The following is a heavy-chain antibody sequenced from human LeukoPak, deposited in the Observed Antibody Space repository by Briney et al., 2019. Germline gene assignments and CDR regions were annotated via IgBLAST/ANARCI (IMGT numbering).Heavy chain of an antibody. D-gene: IGHD2-2*01. CDR3: ARVLSPVQAMYYFDY. CDR2: ISAYNGNT. J-gene: IGHJ4*02. V-gene: IGHV1-18*01. Sequence: GASVKVSCKASGYTFTSYGISWVRQAPGQGLEWMGWISAYNGNTNYAQKLQGRVTMTTDTSTSTAYMELRSLRSEDTAVYYCARVLSPVQAMYYFDYWGQGTLVTVSS. CDR1: GYTFTSYG.